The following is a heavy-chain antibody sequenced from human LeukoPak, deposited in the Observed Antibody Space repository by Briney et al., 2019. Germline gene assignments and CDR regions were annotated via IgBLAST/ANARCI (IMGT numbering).Heavy chain of an antibody. D-gene: IGHD2-2*01. CDR3: AKDQGYEEAMTRGYFDY. V-gene: IGHV3-30*18. Sequence: GGSLRLSYAASGFTFSSYGMHWVRQAPGKGLEWVADISYDGSNKYYADSVKGRFTISRDNSKNTLYLQMNSLRAEDTAVYYCAKDQGYEEAMTRGYFDYWGQGTLVTVSS. CDR2: ISYDGSNK. J-gene: IGHJ4*02. CDR1: GFTFSSYG.